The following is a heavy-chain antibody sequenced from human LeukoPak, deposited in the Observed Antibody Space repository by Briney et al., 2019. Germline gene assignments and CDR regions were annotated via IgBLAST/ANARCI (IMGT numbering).Heavy chain of an antibody. J-gene: IGHJ4*02. Sequence: GGSLRLSCAASGFTFSSYGMHWVRQAPGKGLEWVAVISYDGSNKYYADSVKGRFTISRDNSKNTLYLQMNSLRAEDTAVYYCAKEGHYDFWSGYYQPLDYWGQGTLVTVYS. CDR3: AKEGHYDFWSGYYQPLDY. D-gene: IGHD3-3*01. CDR2: ISYDGSNK. CDR1: GFTFSSYG. V-gene: IGHV3-30*18.